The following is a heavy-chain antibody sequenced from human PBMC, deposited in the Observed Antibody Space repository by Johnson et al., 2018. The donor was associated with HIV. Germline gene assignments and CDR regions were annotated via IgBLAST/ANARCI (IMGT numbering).Heavy chain of an antibody. CDR2: INWNGDRK. CDR3: AVLCSGCADAFDV. CDR1: GFTFDDYG. J-gene: IGHJ3*01. D-gene: IGHD3-10*01. Sequence: MLLVESGGGVVRPGGSLRLSCAASGFTFDDYGMSWVRQAPGKGLEWVSGINWNGDRKSYGDSAKGRFTISRDNAKNSLYLQMNSLRAEDGAVYYCAVLCSGCADAFDVWGQGTLVTVSS. V-gene: IGHV3-20*04.